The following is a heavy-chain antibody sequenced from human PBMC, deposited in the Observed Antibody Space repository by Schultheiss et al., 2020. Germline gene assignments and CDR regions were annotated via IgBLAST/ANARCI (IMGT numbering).Heavy chain of an antibody. Sequence: SETLSLTCTVSGGSISSGSYYWSWIRQPSGKGLEWIGRIYTIGSTNYNPSLKSRVTISIDTSKNQFSLKLSSVTAADTAVYYCARIGVAVAGASWFDPWGQGTLVTVSS. D-gene: IGHD6-19*01. CDR1: GGSISSGSYY. CDR3: ARIGVAVAGASWFDP. CDR2: IYTIGST. J-gene: IGHJ5*02. V-gene: IGHV4-61*02.